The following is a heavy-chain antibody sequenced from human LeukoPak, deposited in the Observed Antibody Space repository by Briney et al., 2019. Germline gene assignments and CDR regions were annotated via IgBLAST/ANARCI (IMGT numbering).Heavy chain of an antibody. V-gene: IGHV3-69-1*01. J-gene: IGHJ6*03. CDR1: GFTFSAYS. Sequence: KPGGSLRLSCAAPGFTFSAYSMNWVRQAPGKGLEWVSSITSGDFVYFADSLKGRFTISRDNGKGSLFLQMSSLRAEDTAVYYCARGGFNMVRGVIPSNSYFYCMDIWGKGTTVTVSS. CDR2: ITSGDFV. D-gene: IGHD3-10*01. CDR3: ARGGFNMVRGVIPSNSYFYCMDI.